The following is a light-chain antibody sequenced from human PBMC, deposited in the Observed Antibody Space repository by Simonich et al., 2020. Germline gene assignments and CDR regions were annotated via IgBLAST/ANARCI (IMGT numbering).Light chain of an antibody. CDR3: QAWDSSTVV. Sequence: SYELTQPPSVSVSPGQTASITCSGDKLGDKYACWCQQKPGQSPVMVIYQDSKRPSGSPERFSGFNSGNTATLTISGTQAMDEADYYCQAWDSSTVVLGGGTKLTVL. V-gene: IGLV3-1*01. CDR2: QDS. CDR1: KLGDKY. J-gene: IGLJ2*01.